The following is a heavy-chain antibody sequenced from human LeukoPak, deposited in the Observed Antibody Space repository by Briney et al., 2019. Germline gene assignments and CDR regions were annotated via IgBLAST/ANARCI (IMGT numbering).Heavy chain of an antibody. J-gene: IGHJ5*02. D-gene: IGHD1-26*01. Sequence: GASVKVSCKASGYTFTSYDINWVRQATGQGLEWMGWMNPNSGNTGYAQKFQGRVTITRNTSISTAYMELSSLRSEDTAVYYCARGLGLRATPGYNWFDPWGQRTLVTVSS. CDR3: ARGLGLRATPGYNWFDP. CDR1: GYTFTSYD. CDR2: MNPNSGNT. V-gene: IGHV1-8*03.